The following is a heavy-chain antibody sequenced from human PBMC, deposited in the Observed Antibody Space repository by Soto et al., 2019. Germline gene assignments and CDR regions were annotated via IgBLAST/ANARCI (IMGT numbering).Heavy chain of an antibody. CDR2: INPNSGGT. CDR3: ARDLLGSAGGY. CDR1: GYTFISYY. D-gene: IGHD6-13*01. J-gene: IGHJ4*02. Sequence: ASVKVSCQASGYTFISYYIHWVRQAPGQGLEWMGWINPNSGGTNYAQKFQGRVTMTRDTSISTAYMELSRLRFDDTAVYYCARDLLGSAGGYWGQGTVVTVSS. V-gene: IGHV1-2*02.